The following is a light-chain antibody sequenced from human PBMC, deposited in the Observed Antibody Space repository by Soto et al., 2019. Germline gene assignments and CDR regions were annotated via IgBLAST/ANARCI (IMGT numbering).Light chain of an antibody. J-gene: IGLJ2*01. CDR1: NSDVGGYNY. CDR2: ELS. CDR3: SSYAGSNNFVV. Sequence: QSALTQPPSASGYPGQSVTISCTGTNSDVGGYNYVSWYQQHPGKAPKLMIYELSKRPSGVPDRFSGSKSRNTASLTVSGLQAEDEADYYCSSYAGSNNFVVFGGGTKLTVL. V-gene: IGLV2-8*01.